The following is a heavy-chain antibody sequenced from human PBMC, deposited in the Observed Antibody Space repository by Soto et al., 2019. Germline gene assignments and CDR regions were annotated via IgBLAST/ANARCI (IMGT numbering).Heavy chain of an antibody. D-gene: IGHD3-9*01. V-gene: IGHV3-11*01. Sequence: GSLRLSCAASGFTFSDYYMSWIRQAPGKGLEWVSYISSSGSTIYYADSVKGRFTISRDNAKNSLYLQMNSLRAEDTAVYYCARSYYDILTGYGPFDYWGQGTLVTVSS. CDR3: ARSYYDILTGYGPFDY. CDR2: ISSSGSTI. J-gene: IGHJ4*02. CDR1: GFTFSDYY.